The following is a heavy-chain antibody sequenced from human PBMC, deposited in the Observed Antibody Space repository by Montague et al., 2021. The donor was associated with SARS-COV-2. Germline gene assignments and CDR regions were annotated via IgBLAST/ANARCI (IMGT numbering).Heavy chain of an antibody. CDR2: IYTSGST. Sequence: TLSLTCTVSIGFISSGSYYWSWIRQPAGKGLEWIGRIYTSGSTNYNPSLKGRVTISVDTSKNQFSLKLSSVTAADTAVYYCARDGYSSGWNGLHWFDPWGQGTLVTVSS. J-gene: IGHJ5*02. CDR3: ARDGYSSGWNGLHWFDP. CDR1: IGFISSGSYY. V-gene: IGHV4-61*02. D-gene: IGHD6-25*01.